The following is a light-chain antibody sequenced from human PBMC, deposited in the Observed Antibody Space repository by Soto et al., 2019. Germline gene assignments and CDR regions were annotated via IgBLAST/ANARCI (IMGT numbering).Light chain of an antibody. V-gene: IGKV1-5*01. J-gene: IGKJ1*01. CDR2: DAS. Sequence: DIQMTQSPSSLSASVGDRVTITCRASQSISNFLNWYQQKPGTAPKFLIYDASNLESGVPSRFSGSGSGTEFTLTISSLQPDDFATYYCQQYSSYWTFGQGTKVDIK. CDR1: QSISNF. CDR3: QQYSSYWT.